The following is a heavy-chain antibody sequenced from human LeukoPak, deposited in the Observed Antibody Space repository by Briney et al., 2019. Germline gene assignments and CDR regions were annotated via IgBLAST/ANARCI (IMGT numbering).Heavy chain of an antibody. CDR3: ARGIAARPGGY. Sequence: PVKVSCKAFGGTFTPYAISWVRQTPGHGLEWMGGIIPIFGTANYAQKFQGRVTITADESTSTAYMEMSSLRSEDTAVYYCARGIAARPGGYWGQGTLVTVSS. CDR2: IIPIFGTA. D-gene: IGHD6-6*01. CDR1: GGTFTPYA. J-gene: IGHJ4*02. V-gene: IGHV1-69*13.